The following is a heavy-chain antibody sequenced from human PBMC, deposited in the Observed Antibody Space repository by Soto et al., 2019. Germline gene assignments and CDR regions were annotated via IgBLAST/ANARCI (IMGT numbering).Heavy chain of an antibody. D-gene: IGHD2-2*01. J-gene: IGHJ6*03. Sequence: GGSLRLSCAASGFTFSSYSMNWVRQAPGKGLEWVSSISSSSSYIYYADSVKGRFTISRDNAKNSLYLQMNSLRAEDTAVYYCARDPYIVVVPAASGSRAHMDVWGKGTTVTVSS. V-gene: IGHV3-21*01. CDR1: GFTFSSYS. CDR3: ARDPYIVVVPAASGSRAHMDV. CDR2: ISSSSSYI.